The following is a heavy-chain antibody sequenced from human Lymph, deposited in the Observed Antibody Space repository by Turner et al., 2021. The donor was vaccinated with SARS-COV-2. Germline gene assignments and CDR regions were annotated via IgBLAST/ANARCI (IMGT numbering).Heavy chain of an antibody. Sequence: QVQLVQSGAEVKKPGASVKVSCKVSGYTLTELSIHWVRQAPGKGLEWMGGFDPEDGETIYAQKYQGRVTMTEETSTDTAYMELSSLRSEDTAVYYCATLKSNWKILTGRYYFDFWGQGTLVTVSS. D-gene: IGHD1-1*01. V-gene: IGHV1-24*01. CDR3: ATLKSNWKILTGRYYFDF. CDR1: GYTLTELS. CDR2: FDPEDGET. J-gene: IGHJ4*02.